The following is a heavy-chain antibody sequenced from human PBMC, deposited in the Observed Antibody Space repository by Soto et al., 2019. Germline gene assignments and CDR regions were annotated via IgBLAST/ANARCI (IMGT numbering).Heavy chain of an antibody. CDR3: AKDMKTRYDFWSVYYGVGGYYYYYYGMDF. Sequence: PGGSLRLSCAASGFTCSSYGMHWVRQAPGKGLEWVAVISYDGSNKYYADSVKGRFTISRDNSKNTLYLQMNSLRAEDTAVYYCAKDMKTRYDFWSVYYGVGGYYYYYYGMDFWGQGTTVTVSS. V-gene: IGHV3-30*18. J-gene: IGHJ6*02. CDR2: ISYDGSNK. CDR1: GFTCSSYG. D-gene: IGHD3-3*01.